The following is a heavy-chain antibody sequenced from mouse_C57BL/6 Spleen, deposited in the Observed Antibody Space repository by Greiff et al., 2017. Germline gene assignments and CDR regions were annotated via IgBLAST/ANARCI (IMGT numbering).Heavy chain of an antibody. Sequence: EVMLVESGGGLVQPGGSMKLSCVASGFTFSNYWMNWVRQSPEKGLEWVAQIRLKSDNYATHYAESVKGRFTISRDDSKISVYLQVNNLRAEDTEVYFCTGNYYGSPWFAYWGQGTLVTVSA. V-gene: IGHV6-3*01. CDR3: TGNYYGSPWFAY. CDR2: IRLKSDNYAT. D-gene: IGHD1-1*01. J-gene: IGHJ3*01. CDR1: GFTFSNYW.